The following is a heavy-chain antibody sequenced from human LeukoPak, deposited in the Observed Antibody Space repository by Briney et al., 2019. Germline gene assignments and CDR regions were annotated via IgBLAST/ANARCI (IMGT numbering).Heavy chain of an antibody. CDR3: TRGTTVDY. D-gene: IGHD1-7*01. V-gene: IGHV4-34*01. J-gene: IGHJ4*02. CDR2: INHSGST. Sequence: SETLSLTCAVYGGSFSGYYWSWIRQPPGKGLEWIGEINHSGSTNYNPSLKSRVTISVDTSKNQFSLKLSSVAAADTAVYYCTRGTTVDYWGQGTLVTVSS. CDR1: GGSFSGYY.